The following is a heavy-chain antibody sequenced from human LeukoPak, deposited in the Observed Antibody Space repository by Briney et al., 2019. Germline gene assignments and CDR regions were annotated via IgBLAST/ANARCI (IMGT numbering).Heavy chain of an antibody. D-gene: IGHD3-10*01. CDR1: GFSVSSNY. CDR2: ISSSSSSI. J-gene: IGHJ4*02. CDR3: ARVGSSGSHPFDF. V-gene: IGHV3-48*02. Sequence: GGSLRLSCAASGFSVSSNYMIWVRQAPGKGLEWVSYISSSSSSIDYADSVRGRFTISRDNARNSLYLHMNSLRDEDTAVYYCARVGSSGSHPFDFWGQGTLVRVSS.